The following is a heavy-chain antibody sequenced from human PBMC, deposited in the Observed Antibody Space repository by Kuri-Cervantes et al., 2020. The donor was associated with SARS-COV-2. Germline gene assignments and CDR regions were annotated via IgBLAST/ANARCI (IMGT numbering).Heavy chain of an antibody. CDR2: ISSSSSYI. D-gene: IGHD2-2*01. V-gene: IGHV3-21*01. Sequence: ETLSLTCAASGFTFSSYSMNWVRQALGKGLEWVSSISSSSSYIYYADSVKGRFTISRDNAKNSLYLQMNSLRAEDTAAYYCARGPQLLSPEAFDIWGQGTMVTVSS. CDR1: GFTFSSYS. CDR3: ARGPQLLSPEAFDI. J-gene: IGHJ3*02.